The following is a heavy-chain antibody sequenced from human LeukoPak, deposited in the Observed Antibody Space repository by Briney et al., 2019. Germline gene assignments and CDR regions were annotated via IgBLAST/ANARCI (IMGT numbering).Heavy chain of an antibody. CDR3: AKRFGSYSPAFDI. CDR2: ISGSGGST. CDR1: GFTFNSYA. J-gene: IGHJ3*02. D-gene: IGHD2-15*01. V-gene: IGHV3-23*01. Sequence: GGSLRLSCAASGFTFNSYAMSWVRQAPGKGLEWVSAISGSGGSTYYADSVKGRFTISRDNSKNTLYLQMNSPRAEDTAVYYCAKRFGSYSPAFDIWGQGTMVTVSS.